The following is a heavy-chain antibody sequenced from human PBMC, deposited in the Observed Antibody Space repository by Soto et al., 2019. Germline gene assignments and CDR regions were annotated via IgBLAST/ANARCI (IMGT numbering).Heavy chain of an antibody. CDR2: MNPNSGNT. Sequence: ASVKVSCKASGYTFTIYDINGVVQAALRGRDGMGWMNPNSGNTGYAQKFQGRVTMTRNTSISTAYMELSSLRSEDTAVYYCARGGRPRWMITFGGVIGPFFYWGQGTLVTVSS. D-gene: IGHD3-16*02. V-gene: IGHV1-8*01. J-gene: IGHJ4*02. CDR3: ARGGRPRWMITFGGVIGPFFY. CDR1: GYTFTIYD.